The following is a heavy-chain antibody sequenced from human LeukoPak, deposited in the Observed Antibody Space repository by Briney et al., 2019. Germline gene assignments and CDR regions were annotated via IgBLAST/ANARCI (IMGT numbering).Heavy chain of an antibody. Sequence: GGSLRLSCAASGFTFSSYSMNWVRQAPGKGLEWVSSISSSSSYIYYADSVKGRSTISRDNSKNTLYLQMNSLRAEDTAVYYCARDRDYYGSGSYSSFDYWGQGTLVTVSS. D-gene: IGHD3-10*01. CDR1: GFTFSSYS. CDR2: ISSSSSYI. J-gene: IGHJ4*02. CDR3: ARDRDYYGSGSYSSFDY. V-gene: IGHV3-21*01.